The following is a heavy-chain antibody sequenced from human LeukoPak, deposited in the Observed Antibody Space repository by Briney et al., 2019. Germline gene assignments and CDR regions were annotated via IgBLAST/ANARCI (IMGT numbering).Heavy chain of an antibody. J-gene: IGHJ6*03. CDR1: GYTFTSYY. Sequence: ASVKVSCKASGYTFTSYYMHWVRQAPGQGLEWMGIINPSGGSTSYAQKFQGRVTVTRDMSTSTVYMELSSLRSEDTAVYYCARDKAARTYYYYYYMDVWGKGTTVAVSS. D-gene: IGHD6-6*01. V-gene: IGHV1-46*01. CDR3: ARDKAARTYYYYYYMDV. CDR2: INPSGGST.